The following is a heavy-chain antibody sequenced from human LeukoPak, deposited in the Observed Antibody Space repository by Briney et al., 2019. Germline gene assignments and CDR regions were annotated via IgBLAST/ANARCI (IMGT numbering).Heavy chain of an antibody. J-gene: IGHJ4*02. D-gene: IGHD1-26*01. CDR1: GFTFSSYA. CDR3: AKDGGTYGEHDY. V-gene: IGHV3-23*01. CDR2: ISGSGGST. Sequence: GGSLRLSCAASGFTFSSYAVSWVRQAPGKGLDWVSTISGSGGSTYYADSVKGRFTISRDSSKNTLYLQMNSLRAEDTAVYYCAKDGGTYGEHDYWGQGTLVTVSS.